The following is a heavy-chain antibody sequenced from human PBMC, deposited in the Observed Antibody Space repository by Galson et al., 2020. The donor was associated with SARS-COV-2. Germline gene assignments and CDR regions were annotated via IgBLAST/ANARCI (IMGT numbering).Heavy chain of an antibody. Sequence: GESLKISCAASGFTFSSFAMGWVRQAPGKGLDWVSAISGSGDLTFYADSVKGRFTISRDNSKNTLYLQMNSLRAEEAAVYYCAKDNHLPAAGIYDYWGQGALVTVSS. CDR3: AKDNHLPAAGIYDY. CDR2: ISGSGDLT. V-gene: IGHV3-23*01. CDR1: GFTFSSFA. J-gene: IGHJ4*02. D-gene: IGHD6-25*01.